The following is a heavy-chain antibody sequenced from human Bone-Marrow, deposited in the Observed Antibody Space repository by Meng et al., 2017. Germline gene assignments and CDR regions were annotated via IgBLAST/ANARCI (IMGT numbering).Heavy chain of an antibody. CDR3: ARVIVATSFYFDY. V-gene: IGHV4-31*01. Sequence: QVPLRESAPKPRNPPPPLSLTCTFFCGSHSSGGYYWSWIRQHPGKGLEWIGYIYYSGTTYYNPSLSSLVTISVDTSKNQFSLNLSSVTAADTAVYYCARVIVATSFYFDYWGQGTLVTVSS. J-gene: IGHJ4*02. D-gene: IGHD5-12*01. CDR1: CGSHSSGGYY. CDR2: IYYSGTT.